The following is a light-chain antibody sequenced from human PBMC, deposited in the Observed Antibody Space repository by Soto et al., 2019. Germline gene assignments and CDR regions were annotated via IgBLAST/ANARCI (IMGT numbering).Light chain of an antibody. CDR3: QQRSNWPGT. V-gene: IGKV3-11*01. J-gene: IGKJ4*01. CDR1: QSVSSY. Sequence: EIVLTQSPATLSLSPGERDTLSCRASQSVSSYLAWYQQKPGQAPRLLIYDASNRATGIPARFSGSGSGTDFTLTISILEPEDFAVYYCQQRSNWPGTFGGGTKVDIK. CDR2: DAS.